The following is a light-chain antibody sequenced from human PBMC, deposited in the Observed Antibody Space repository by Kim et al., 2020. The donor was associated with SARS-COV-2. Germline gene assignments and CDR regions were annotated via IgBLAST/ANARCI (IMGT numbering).Light chain of an antibody. CDR3: QQFSSSIT. Sequence: EIVLTQSPGTLSLSPGERATLSCWASQSVSSSYLAWYQQKPGQAPRLLIYGTSTRATGIPGRFSGSGSGTVFTLTISRLESDDFAVYYCQQFSSSITFGGGTKLEI. V-gene: IGKV3-20*01. CDR1: QSVSSSY. J-gene: IGKJ4*01. CDR2: GTS.